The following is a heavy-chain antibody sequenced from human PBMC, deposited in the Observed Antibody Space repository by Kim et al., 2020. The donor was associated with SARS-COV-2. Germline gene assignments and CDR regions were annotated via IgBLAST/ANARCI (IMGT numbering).Heavy chain of an antibody. CDR3: ARDRIAAASGDV. V-gene: IGHV1-18*03. J-gene: IGHJ6*02. D-gene: IGHD6-13*01. Sequence: YAQKLQGRVTMTTDTSTSTAYMELRSLRSDDMAVYYCARDRIAAASGDVWGQGTTVTVSS.